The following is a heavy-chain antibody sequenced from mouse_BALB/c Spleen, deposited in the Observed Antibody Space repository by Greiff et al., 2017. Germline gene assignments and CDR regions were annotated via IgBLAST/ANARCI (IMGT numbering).Heavy chain of an antibody. V-gene: IGHV5-9*03. D-gene: IGHD3-2*01. CDR3: ARQTARATFDY. CDR1: GFTFSSYT. J-gene: IGHJ2*01. Sequence: EVKLMESGGGLVKPGGSLKLSCAASGFTFSSYTMSWVRQTPEKRLEWVATISSGGGNTYYPDSVKGRFTISRDNAKNNLYLQMSSLRSEDTALFYCARQTARATFDYWGQGTTHTVSS. CDR2: ISSGGGNT.